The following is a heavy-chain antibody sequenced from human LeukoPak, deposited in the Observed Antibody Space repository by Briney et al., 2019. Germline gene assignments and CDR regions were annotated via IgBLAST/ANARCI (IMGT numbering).Heavy chain of an antibody. D-gene: IGHD5-24*01. J-gene: IGHJ4*02. CDR1: GFPFSSYS. V-gene: IGHV3-21*01. Sequence: PGGSLRLSCAASGFPFSSYSMNWVRQAPGKGLEWVSSISSSSYIYYADSVKGRFTISRDNAKNSLYLQMNSLRAEDTAVYYCARDRLEMATMTFDYWGQGTLVTVSS. CDR3: ARDRLEMATMTFDY. CDR2: ISSSSYI.